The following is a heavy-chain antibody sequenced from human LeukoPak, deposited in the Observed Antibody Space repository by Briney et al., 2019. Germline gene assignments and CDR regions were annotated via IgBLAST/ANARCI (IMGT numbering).Heavy chain of an antibody. Sequence: SETLSLTCTVSGGSISSGSYYWCWIRQPAGKGLEWIGRIYTSGSTNYNPSLKSRVTISVDTSKNQFSLKLSSVTAADTAVYYCARVAEYYYDSSGYYYPSAAYFFDYWGQGTLVTVSS. J-gene: IGHJ4*02. D-gene: IGHD3-22*01. CDR2: IYTSGST. CDR1: GGSISSGSYY. CDR3: ARVAEYYYDSSGYYYPSAAYFFDY. V-gene: IGHV4-61*02.